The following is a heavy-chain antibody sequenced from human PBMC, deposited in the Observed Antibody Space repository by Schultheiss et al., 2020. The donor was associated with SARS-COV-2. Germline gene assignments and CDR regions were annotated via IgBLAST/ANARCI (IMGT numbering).Heavy chain of an antibody. Sequence: SETLSLTCAVSGGSISSGGYSWSWIRQPPGKGLEWIGYIYHSGSTYYNPSLKSRVTISVDTSKNQFSLKLSSVTAADTAVYYCARDSPKYSDHLTVAWGQGTLVTVSS. CDR2: IYHSGST. CDR3: ARDSPKYSDHLTVA. D-gene: IGHD5-18*01. V-gene: IGHV4-30-2*01. CDR1: GGSISSGGYS. J-gene: IGHJ4*02.